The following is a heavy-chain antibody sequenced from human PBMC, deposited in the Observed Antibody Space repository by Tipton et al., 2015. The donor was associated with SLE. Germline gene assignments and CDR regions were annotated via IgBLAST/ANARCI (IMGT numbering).Heavy chain of an antibody. Sequence: TLSLTCTVSGGSISSSSYYWGWIRQPPGKGLEWIGSIYYSGSTYYNPSLKSRVTISVDTSKNQFSLKLSSVTAADTAVYYCARGRRWLHLGLGYWGQGTLVTVSS. D-gene: IGHD5-24*01. CDR3: ARGRRWLHLGLGY. J-gene: IGHJ4*02. CDR1: GGSISSSSYY. CDR2: IYYSGST. V-gene: IGHV4-39*07.